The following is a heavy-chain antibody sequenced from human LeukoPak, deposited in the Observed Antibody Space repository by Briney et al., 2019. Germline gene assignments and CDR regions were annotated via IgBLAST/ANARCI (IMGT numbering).Heavy chain of an antibody. CDR1: DGSITTSSFY. D-gene: IGHD6-19*01. CDR3: VQAVGSVAGPGDWFDP. J-gene: IGHJ5*02. CDR2: FYYTGDT. Sequence: PSETLSLTCNVSDGSITTSSFYWGWVRQTPGKGLEWIGTFYYTGDTFYNRSLKSRVTITVDTSKDQFFLALSSVTAADTAVYYCVQAVGSVAGPGDWFDPWGPGILVTVSS. V-gene: IGHV4-39*01.